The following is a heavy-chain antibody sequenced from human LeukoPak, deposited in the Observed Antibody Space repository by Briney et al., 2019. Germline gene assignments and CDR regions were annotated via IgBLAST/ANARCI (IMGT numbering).Heavy chain of an antibody. D-gene: IGHD2-15*01. J-gene: IGHJ2*01. CDR2: IYYSGST. V-gene: IGHV4-30-4*08. CDR3: ARALLDCSGGSCYYWYFDL. CDR1: GGSISSGDYY. Sequence: TSETLSLNCTVSGGSISSGDYYWSWIRQPPGKGLEWIGYIYYSGSTYYNPSLKSRVTISVDTSKNQFSLKLSSVTAADTAIYYCARALLDCSGGSCYYWYFDLWGRGTLVTVSS.